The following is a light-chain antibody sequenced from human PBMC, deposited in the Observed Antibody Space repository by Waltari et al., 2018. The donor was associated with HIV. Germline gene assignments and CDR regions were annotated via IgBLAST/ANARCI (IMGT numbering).Light chain of an antibody. CDR1: QSVGYY. CDR3: QHRTDWAKT. J-gene: IGKJ1*01. Sequence: EIVLTQSPDTLSLFPGDRATLSCRASQSVGYYLAWYQQRPGQGPRLIIYQASARATGSPARFSGSGSGTDFTRTIISLEPEDFAVYYCQHRTDWAKTFGQGTKLEAK. CDR2: QAS. V-gene: IGKV3-11*01.